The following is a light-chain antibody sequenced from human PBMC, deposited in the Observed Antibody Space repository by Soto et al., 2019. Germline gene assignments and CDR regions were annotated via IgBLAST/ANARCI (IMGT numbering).Light chain of an antibody. J-gene: IGKJ1*01. CDR2: KAS. V-gene: IGKV1-5*03. Sequence: DIQMTQSPSTLSASVGDRVVITCRASQTVSTSLAWYQQKPGKDPKLLISKASTLESGVPPRFSGSGSGTEFTLTISSLQPEVFATYYCQQYDGNWWTFGQGTKVEIK. CDR3: QQYDGNWWT. CDR1: QTVSTS.